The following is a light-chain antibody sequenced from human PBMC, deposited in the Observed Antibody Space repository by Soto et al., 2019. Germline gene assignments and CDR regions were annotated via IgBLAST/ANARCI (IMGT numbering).Light chain of an antibody. CDR3: QQYGRSSLT. V-gene: IGKV3-20*01. Sequence: EIVLTQSPGTLSLSPGERATLSCRASQSVSSTYLAWYQQKPCQAPRLLIYGASSRASGIPDRFSGSGSGTDFTLTISRLDPEDFAVYYCQQYGRSSLTFGPGTKVDIK. CDR2: GAS. J-gene: IGKJ3*01. CDR1: QSVSSTY.